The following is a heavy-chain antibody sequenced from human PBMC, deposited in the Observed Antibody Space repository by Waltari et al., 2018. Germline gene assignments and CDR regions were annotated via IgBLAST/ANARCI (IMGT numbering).Heavy chain of an antibody. V-gene: IGHV4-59*01. CDR2: IYYSGST. D-gene: IGHD6-6*01. CDR3: AGTQLAYYFDY. Sequence: QVQLQESGPGLVKPSETLSLTCTVSGGSISSYYWSWIRQPPGKGLEWIGYIYYSGSTIYNPSLKSRVTISVDTSKNQFSLKLSSVTAADTAVYYCAGTQLAYYFDYWGQGTLVTVSS. J-gene: IGHJ4*02. CDR1: GGSISSYY.